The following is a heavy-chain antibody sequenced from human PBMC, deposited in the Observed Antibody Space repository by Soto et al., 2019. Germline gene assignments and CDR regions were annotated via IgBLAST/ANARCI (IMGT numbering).Heavy chain of an antibody. V-gene: IGHV1-46*01. J-gene: IGHJ4*02. CDR1: GYTFTAYY. Sequence: ASVKVSCKASGYTFTAYYIHWMRQAPGQGLEWMGWINPSGGSTSYAQKLQGRVTMTRDTSTSTVYMELSSLRSEDTAVYYCARVRYCSSTSCYTRFDYWGQGTLVTVSS. D-gene: IGHD2-2*02. CDR2: INPSGGST. CDR3: ARVRYCSSTSCYTRFDY.